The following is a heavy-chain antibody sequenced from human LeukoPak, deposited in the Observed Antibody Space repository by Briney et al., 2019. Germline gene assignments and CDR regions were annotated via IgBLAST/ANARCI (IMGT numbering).Heavy chain of an antibody. Sequence: GGSLRLSCAASGFTFSSYAMSWVRQAPGKGLEWVSAISGSGGSTYYADSVKGRFTISRDNSKNTLYLQMNSLRAEDTAVYYCAKDRQASYSSGWNDYWGQGTLVTVSS. CDR3: AKDRQASYSSGWNDY. CDR1: GFTFSSYA. V-gene: IGHV3-23*01. J-gene: IGHJ4*02. CDR2: ISGSGGST. D-gene: IGHD6-19*01.